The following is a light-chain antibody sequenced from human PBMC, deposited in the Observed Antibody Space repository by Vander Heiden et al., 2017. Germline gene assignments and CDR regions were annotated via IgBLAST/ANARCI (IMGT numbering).Light chain of an antibody. CDR1: QSISNY. CDR2: AAS. V-gene: IGKV1-39*01. CDR3: QQSSSMPWT. Sequence: DIQMTQSPSSLSASVGDRISITCRASQSISNYLHWYQKKSGSAPKLLIYAASVLQNGVPSRFSGSGSGTDFTLTISSLQPEDFATYYCQQSSSMPWTFGQGTKVEIK. J-gene: IGKJ1*01.